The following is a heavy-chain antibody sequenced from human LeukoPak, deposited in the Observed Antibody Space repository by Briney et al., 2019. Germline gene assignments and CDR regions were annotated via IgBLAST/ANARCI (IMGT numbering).Heavy chain of an antibody. Sequence: PSETLSLTCTVSGGSIGTYYWSWIRQPAGKGLEWIGRIYASGNTKYNPSLKSRVTISVDTSKNQFSLKLTSLTAADTAIYYCARDSGRRGYPEYSFDYWGQGTLVTVSS. CDR3: ARDSGRRGYPEYSFDY. J-gene: IGHJ4*02. V-gene: IGHV4-4*07. CDR1: GGSIGTYY. CDR2: IYASGNT. D-gene: IGHD3-10*01.